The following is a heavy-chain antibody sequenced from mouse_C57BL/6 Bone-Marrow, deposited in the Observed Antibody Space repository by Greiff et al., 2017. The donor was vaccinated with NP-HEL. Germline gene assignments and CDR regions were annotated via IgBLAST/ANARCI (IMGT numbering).Heavy chain of an antibody. CDR3: ARKAYYGRSYEFAY. Sequence: VQLHQPGAELVKPGASVKLSCKASGYTFTTYWMQWVKQRPGQGLEWIGEIDPSDSYTNYNQKFKGKATLTVDTSSSTAYMQLSSLTSEDSAVYYCARKAYYGRSYEFAYWGQGTLVTVSA. V-gene: IGHV1-50*01. CDR2: IDPSDSYT. CDR1: GYTFTTYW. D-gene: IGHD1-1*01. J-gene: IGHJ3*01.